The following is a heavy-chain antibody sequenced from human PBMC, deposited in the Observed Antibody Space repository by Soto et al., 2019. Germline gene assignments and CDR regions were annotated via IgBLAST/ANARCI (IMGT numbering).Heavy chain of an antibody. Sequence: SETLSLTCSVSGVSITSYSWSWIRQSAGGGLEWMGRINTDGLSTYSPSFKSRLTMSLDTSKNQVSLRLISVTAADTAVYFCARVPVAVAATEDYYGLDVWGQGTTVTVS. J-gene: IGHJ6*02. V-gene: IGHV4-4*07. CDR3: ARVPVAVAATEDYYGLDV. D-gene: IGHD2-15*01. CDR2: INTDGLS. CDR1: GVSITSYS.